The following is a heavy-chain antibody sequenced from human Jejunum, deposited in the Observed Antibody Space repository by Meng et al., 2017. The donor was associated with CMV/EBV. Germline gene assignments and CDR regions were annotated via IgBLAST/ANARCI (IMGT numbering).Heavy chain of an antibody. J-gene: IGHJ4*02. Sequence: VYLLQSGADVKKPGASVRVSCEASGYTFVSYGISWLRQAPGQGLEWMGWFVNNVDTYSAQKFRGRVTMTTDTHTSTAFMELRSLRSDDTAVYYCARGTPGRSYSDYWGQGTLVTVSS. CDR3: ARGTPGRSYSDY. D-gene: IGHD3-10*01. V-gene: IGHV1-18*01. CDR2: FVNNVDT. CDR1: GYTFVSYG.